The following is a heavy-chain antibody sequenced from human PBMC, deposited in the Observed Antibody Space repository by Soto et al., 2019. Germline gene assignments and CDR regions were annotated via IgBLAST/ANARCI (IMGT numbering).Heavy chain of an antibody. CDR3: AKSSEGCMDY. D-gene: IGHD2-8*01. CDR1: GFTFSSYG. V-gene: IGHV3-30*18. J-gene: IGHJ4*02. CDR2: ISYDGNEK. Sequence: QVQLVESGGGVVQPGRSLRLSCAASGFTFSSYGMHWVRQAPGKGLEWVAVISYDGNEKYYVDSVKGRFTISRDNSKNTLYLLMNSLRAEDTAVYYCAKSSEGCMDYWGQGTLVTVSS.